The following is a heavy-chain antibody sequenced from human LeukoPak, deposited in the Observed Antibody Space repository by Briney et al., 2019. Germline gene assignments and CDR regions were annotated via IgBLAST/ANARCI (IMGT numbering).Heavy chain of an antibody. CDR3: ASYGSGSHDY. V-gene: IGHV3-15*01. CDR2: IKTKTEGGTT. J-gene: IGHJ4*02. CDR1: GFTFSNAW. Sequence: GGSLRLSCAASGFTFSNAWMNWVRQAPGKGLEWVGRIKTKTEGGTTEYAAPVKGRLTISRDESKNTVYLQMNSLKTEDTAVYYCASYGSGSHDYWGQGSLVTVSS. D-gene: IGHD3-10*01.